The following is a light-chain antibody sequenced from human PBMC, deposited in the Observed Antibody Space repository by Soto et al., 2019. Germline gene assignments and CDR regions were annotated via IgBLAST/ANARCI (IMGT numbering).Light chain of an antibody. CDR2: GAS. Sequence: EIVLTQSPGTLSLSPGERATLSCRASQSVSSGFLAWYQQKPGQAPSLLIYGASSRATGIPDRFSGSGSGTDFTLTISRLEPEDFVVYYCQQYGSSPRTFGQGTKVEIK. CDR3: QQYGSSPRT. J-gene: IGKJ1*01. V-gene: IGKV3-20*01. CDR1: QSVSSGF.